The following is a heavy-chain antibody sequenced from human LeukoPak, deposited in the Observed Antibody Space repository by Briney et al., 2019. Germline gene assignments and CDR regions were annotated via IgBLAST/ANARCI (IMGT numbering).Heavy chain of an antibody. CDR2: ISGSGGST. J-gene: IGHJ4*02. CDR1: GFTFSSYA. Sequence: GGSLRLSCAASGFTFSSYAMSWVRQAPGKGVEWVSAISGSGGSTYYADSVKGRFTISRDNSKNTLYLQMNSLRAEDTAVYYCAKDLEDYYSPFDYWGQGTLVTVSS. D-gene: IGHD2-21*01. V-gene: IGHV3-23*01. CDR3: AKDLEDYYSPFDY.